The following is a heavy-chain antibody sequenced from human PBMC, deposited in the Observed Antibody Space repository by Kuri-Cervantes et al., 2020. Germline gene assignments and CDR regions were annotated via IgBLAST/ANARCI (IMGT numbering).Heavy chain of an antibody. CDR2: IYHSGST. J-gene: IGHJ3*02. CDR1: GGSISSSNW. V-gene: IGHV4-4*02. Sequence: GSLRLSCAVSGGSISSSNWWSWVRQPPGKGLEWIGEIYHSGSTNYNPSLKSRVTISVDKSKNQFSLKLSSVTAADTAVYYCAWFPARGTDDASDIWGQGTMVTVSS. CDR3: AWFPARGTDDASDI. D-gene: IGHD6-6*01.